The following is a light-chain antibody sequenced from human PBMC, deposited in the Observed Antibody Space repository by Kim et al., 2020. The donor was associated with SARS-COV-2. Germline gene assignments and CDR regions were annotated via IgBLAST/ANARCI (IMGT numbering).Light chain of an antibody. CDR1: TSDFDTSEF. CDR3: TMYTATIPYV. V-gene: IGLV2-14*03. Sequence: QSALTQPASVSGSPGQSITISCTGATSDFDTSEFVSWYQQHPGKAPKVILFDVTKRPSGVSNRFSGSKSGNTASLTISGLQAEDEADYYCTMYTATIPYVFGTGTKVTVL. CDR2: DVT. J-gene: IGLJ1*01.